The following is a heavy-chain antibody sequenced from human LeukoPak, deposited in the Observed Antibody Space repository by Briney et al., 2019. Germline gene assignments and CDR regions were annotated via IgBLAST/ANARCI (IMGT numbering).Heavy chain of an antibody. D-gene: IGHD3-10*01. Sequence: GASVKVSCEASGYTFTGYYMHWVRQAPGQGLEWMGWISPRSGDTSYAQKFQGRVTMTRDTSINTVDMDLSGLTSDDTAVFYCARGREIHGGSDTKLDDYWGQGTLVTVSS. CDR2: ISPRSGDT. CDR1: GYTFTGYY. V-gene: IGHV1-2*02. CDR3: ARGREIHGGSDTKLDDY. J-gene: IGHJ4*02.